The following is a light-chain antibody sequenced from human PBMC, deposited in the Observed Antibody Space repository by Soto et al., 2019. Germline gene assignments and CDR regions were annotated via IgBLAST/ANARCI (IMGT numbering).Light chain of an antibody. CDR2: DAS. Sequence: EVVMTQSPATLSVSPGERATLSCRASQSVGSNLAWYQQKPGQAPRLLIYDASTRATGIPARFSGSGSGTEFSLTISSLQSADFVVYYCQQDDSWPPAFGGGTKVDIK. J-gene: IGKJ4*01. V-gene: IGKV3D-15*01. CDR3: QQDDSWPPA. CDR1: QSVGSN.